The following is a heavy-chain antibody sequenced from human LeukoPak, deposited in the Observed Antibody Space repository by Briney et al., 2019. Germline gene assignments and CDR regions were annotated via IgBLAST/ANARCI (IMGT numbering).Heavy chain of an antibody. CDR3: ARLTIYDDTDY. CDR1: QLIFSKYG. D-gene: IGHD3-3*01. J-gene: IGHJ4*02. Sequence: GGSLRLSCTGSQLIFSKYGLNWVRQSPGKGLEWISSITRSGSNIDYADSVRGRFTISRDNAKNSLFPHMNSLRVEDTAVYYCARLTIYDDTDYWGQGTLVTVSS. V-gene: IGHV3-48*03. CDR2: ITRSGSNI.